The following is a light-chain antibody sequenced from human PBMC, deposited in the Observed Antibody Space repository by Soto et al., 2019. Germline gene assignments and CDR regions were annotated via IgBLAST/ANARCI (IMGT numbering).Light chain of an antibody. CDR3: QQYGSLPQT. J-gene: IGKJ2*01. V-gene: IGKV3-20*01. Sequence: EIVLTQSPGTLSLSPGERATLFCRASQSIRTAYLAWYQQKPGQAPRLLIYGASGRATGIPDRFSGSGSGTDFTLTIGRLEPEDFAVYYCQQYGSLPQTFGQGTKL. CDR1: QSIRTAY. CDR2: GAS.